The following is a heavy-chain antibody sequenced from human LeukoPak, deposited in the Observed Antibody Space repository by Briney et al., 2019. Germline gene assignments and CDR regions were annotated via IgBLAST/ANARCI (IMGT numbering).Heavy chain of an antibody. CDR1: GGSLSSYY. D-gene: IGHD5-18*01. V-gene: IGHV4-59*01. CDR2: IYYSGST. Sequence: SETLSLTCTVAGGSLSSYYWSWVRQPPGEGLGWIGYIYYSGSTNYNPSLKSRVTISVDTSKNQFSLKLSSVTAADTAVYYCAREVRKYSYAFDIWGQGTMVTVSS. CDR3: AREVRKYSYAFDI. J-gene: IGHJ3*02.